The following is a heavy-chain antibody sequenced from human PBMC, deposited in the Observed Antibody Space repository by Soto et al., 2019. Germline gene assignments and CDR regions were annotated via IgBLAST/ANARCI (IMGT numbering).Heavy chain of an antibody. CDR1: GYTFTGYY. V-gene: IGHV1-2*04. CDR2: INPNSGGT. Sequence: ASVKVSCKASGYTFTGYYMHWVRQAPGQGLEWMGWINPNSGGTNYAQKFQGWVTMTRDTSISTAYMELSRLRSDDTAVYYCARTALQPGVGATSTPDYYYYGMDVWGQGTTVTSP. J-gene: IGHJ6*02. D-gene: IGHD1-26*01. CDR3: ARTALQPGVGATSTPDYYYYGMDV.